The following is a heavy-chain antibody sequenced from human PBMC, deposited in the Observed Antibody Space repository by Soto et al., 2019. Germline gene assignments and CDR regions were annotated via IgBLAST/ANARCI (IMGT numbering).Heavy chain of an antibody. V-gene: IGHV3-49*04. D-gene: IGHD3-16*02. CDR2: IRSRAYSRTT. J-gene: IGHJ4*02. Sequence: QPGGSLRLSCTGSGFTFGGYSLSWVRLAPGKGLEWVGSIRSRAYSRTTEYAASVRGRFTISRDDSNAVAYLQMNSLKSDDTALYFCARYRSAADLSDFDYWGQGTLVTVSS. CDR1: GFTFGGYS. CDR3: ARYRSAADLSDFDY.